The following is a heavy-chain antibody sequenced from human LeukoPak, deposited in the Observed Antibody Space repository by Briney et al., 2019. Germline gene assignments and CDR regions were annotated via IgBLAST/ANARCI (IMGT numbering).Heavy chain of an antibody. CDR3: ARVEGDAFDI. V-gene: IGHV4-4*07. J-gene: IGHJ3*02. Sequence: SETLSLTCTVSGGSISSYYWSWIRQPARQGLEWIGRIYTSGSTNYNPSLKSRVTMSVETSKNQFSLKLSSVTAADKAVYYCARVEGDAFDIWGQGTMVTVSS. CDR1: GGSISSYY. CDR2: IYTSGST.